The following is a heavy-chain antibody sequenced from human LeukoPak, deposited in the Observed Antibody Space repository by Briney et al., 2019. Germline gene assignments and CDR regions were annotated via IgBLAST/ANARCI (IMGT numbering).Heavy chain of an antibody. J-gene: IGHJ4*02. CDR2: IRYDGSNK. CDR3: ARTYRSLLSPFDY. V-gene: IGHV3-30*02. D-gene: IGHD3-10*01. CDR1: GFTFSSYG. Sequence: GGSLRLSYAASGFTFSSYGMHWVRQAPGKGLEWVAFIRYDGSNKYYADSVKGRFTISRDNSKNTLYLQMGSLRAEDMAVYYCARTYRSLLSPFDYWGQGTLVTVSS.